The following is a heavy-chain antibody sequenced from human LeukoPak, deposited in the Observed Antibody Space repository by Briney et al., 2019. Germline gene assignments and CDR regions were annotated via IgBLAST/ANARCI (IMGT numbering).Heavy chain of an antibody. D-gene: IGHD6-19*01. CDR2: INPNTGAT. CDR1: GYTLTGYY. Sequence: GASVTVSCKASGYTLTGYYLHWVRQAPGQGLEWMGWINPNTGATHSAQKFQGRITMTRDTSISTAYMVLSRLRSDDTAVYYCARDRVGSGWPRPYYFEVWGQGTLVTVSS. CDR3: ARDRVGSGWPRPYYFEV. V-gene: IGHV1-2*02. J-gene: IGHJ4*02.